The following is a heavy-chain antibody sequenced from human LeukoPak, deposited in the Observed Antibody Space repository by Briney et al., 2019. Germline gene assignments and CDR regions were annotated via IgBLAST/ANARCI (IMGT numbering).Heavy chain of an antibody. CDR2: IYYSGST. CDR1: GGSISSSSYY. J-gene: IGHJ4*02. D-gene: IGHD6-19*01. CDR3: ARLDQSGWFY. V-gene: IGHV4-39*01. Sequence: SETLSLTCTVSGGSISSSSYYWGWIRQPPGKGLEWIGSIYYSGSTYYNPSLKSRVTISVDTSKNQFSLKLSSVTAADTAVYYCARLDQSGWFYWGQRTLVTVSS.